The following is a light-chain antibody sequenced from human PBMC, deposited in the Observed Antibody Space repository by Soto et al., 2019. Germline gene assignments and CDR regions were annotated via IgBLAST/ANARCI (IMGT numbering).Light chain of an antibody. J-gene: IGKJ1*01. CDR1: QSVSGSY. Sequence: IVLTQSPGTLSLSPWERATLSCRASQSVSGSYLAWHQQKPGQAPRLLIYDASNRATGIPARFSGSGSGTDFTLTISSLEPEDFAVYYCQQRSNWPWTFGQGTKVDIK. CDR2: DAS. CDR3: QQRSNWPWT. V-gene: IGKV3D-20*02.